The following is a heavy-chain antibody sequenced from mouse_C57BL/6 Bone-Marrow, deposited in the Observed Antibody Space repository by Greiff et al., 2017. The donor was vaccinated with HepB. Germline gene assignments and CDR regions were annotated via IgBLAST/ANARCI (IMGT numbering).Heavy chain of an antibody. CDR3: ASGITTVVAKGY. CDR1: GYTFTDYY. Sequence: EVQLQQSGPELVKPGASVKISCKASGYTFTDYYMNWVKQSHGKSLEWIGDINPNNGGTSYNQKFKGKATLTVDKSSSTAYMELRSLTSEDSAVYYCASGITTVVAKGYWGQGTTRTVSS. D-gene: IGHD1-1*01. J-gene: IGHJ2*01. V-gene: IGHV1-26*01. CDR2: INPNNGGT.